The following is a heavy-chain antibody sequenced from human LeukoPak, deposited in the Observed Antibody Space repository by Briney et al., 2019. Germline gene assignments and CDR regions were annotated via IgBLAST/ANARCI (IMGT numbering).Heavy chain of an antibody. V-gene: IGHV4-4*07. CDR3: ARDPGYSYAFDY. CDR2: IYTSGST. J-gene: IGHJ4*02. CDR1: GGSISSYY. Sequence: LETLSLTCTVSGGSISSYYWSWIRQPAGKGLEWIGRIYTSGSTNYNPSLKSRVTISVDKSKNQFSLKPSSVTAADTAVYYCARDPGYSYAFDYWGQGTLVTVSS. D-gene: IGHD5-18*01.